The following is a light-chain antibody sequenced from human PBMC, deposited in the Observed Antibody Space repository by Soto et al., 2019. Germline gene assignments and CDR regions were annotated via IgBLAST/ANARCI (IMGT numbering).Light chain of an antibody. Sequence: QSVLTQPPSLSGTPGQRGTISCSGSNFNVKNNYVYWYQQFAGTAPKLLIYSNNRRPSGVPDRFSGSKSGSSASLAISGLRPEDEADYYCASWDDSLSETVFGGGTQLTAL. V-gene: IGLV1-47*01. J-gene: IGLJ7*02. CDR3: ASWDDSLSETV. CDR1: NFNVKNNY. CDR2: SNN.